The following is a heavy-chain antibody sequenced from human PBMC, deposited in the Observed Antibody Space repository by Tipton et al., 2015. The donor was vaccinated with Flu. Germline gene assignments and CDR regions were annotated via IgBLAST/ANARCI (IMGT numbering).Heavy chain of an antibody. CDR3: AREDYVWGSYRFDY. CDR2: FYTSGGT. CDR1: GDSITSGNYF. V-gene: IGHV4-61*02. D-gene: IGHD3-16*02. Sequence: TLSLTCTVSGDSITSGNYFWSWIRQPAGKGLEWIGRFYTSGGTKYSPSLKSRVTISVDTSKNQFSLKLSSVTAADTAVYYCAREDYVWGSYRFDYWGQGTLVTVPS. J-gene: IGHJ4*02.